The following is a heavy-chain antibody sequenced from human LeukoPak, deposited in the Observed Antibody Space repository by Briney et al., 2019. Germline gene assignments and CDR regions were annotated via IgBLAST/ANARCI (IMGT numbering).Heavy chain of an antibody. CDR1: GGRFSSFA. Sequence: SVKVSCKASGGRFSSFATNWVRQAPGQGLEWLGAITPILGTTNYAQKFQDRVTITADEFASTAYMELSSLRSDDSAVYYCARDRYSYGFWGQGILVTVSS. V-gene: IGHV1-69*13. CDR2: ITPILGTT. J-gene: IGHJ4*02. CDR3: ARDRYSYGF. D-gene: IGHD5-18*01.